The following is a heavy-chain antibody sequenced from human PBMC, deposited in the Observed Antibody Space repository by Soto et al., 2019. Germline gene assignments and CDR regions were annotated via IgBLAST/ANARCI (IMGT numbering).Heavy chain of an antibody. CDR2: IYYSGST. Sequence: SETLSLTCTVSGGSISSGGYYWSWIRQHPGKGLEWIGYIYYSGSTYYNPSLKSRVTISVDTSKNQFSLKLSSVTAADTAVYYCARAYGKGVVVAAPLIIWGQGTLVTVSS. D-gene: IGHD2-15*01. J-gene: IGHJ4*02. V-gene: IGHV4-31*03. CDR1: GGSISSGGYY. CDR3: ARAYGKGVVVAAPLII.